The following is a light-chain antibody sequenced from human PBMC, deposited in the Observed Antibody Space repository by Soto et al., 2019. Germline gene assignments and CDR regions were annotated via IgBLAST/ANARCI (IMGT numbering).Light chain of an antibody. CDR3: QTWGTGVQV. CDR1: SGHSSYA. Sequence: QSVLTQPPSASASLGASVKLTCTLSSGHSSYAIAWHQKQPEKGPRYWMDLNNDGSHTKGDGIPDRFSGSSSGAERYLIISRLQSEDEADYYGQTWGTGVQVVGGGTKLTVL. J-gene: IGLJ2*01. CDR2: LNNDGSH. V-gene: IGLV4-69*01.